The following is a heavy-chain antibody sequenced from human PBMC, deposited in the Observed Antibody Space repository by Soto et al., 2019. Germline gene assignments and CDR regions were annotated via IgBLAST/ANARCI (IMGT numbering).Heavy chain of an antibody. CDR2: TYYRSKWYE. D-gene: IGHD6-13*01. CDR1: GDSVSSNSAA. Sequence: QVQLQQSGPGLVKPSQTLSLTCAISGDSVSSNSAAWNWIRQSPSRGLEWLGRTYYRSKWYEDYTVSMKSRITIHPDTSKNQLSLQLTSVTPEDTVVYYCAGEAAGTYGFDPWGQGTLVTVSS. V-gene: IGHV6-1*01. J-gene: IGHJ5*02. CDR3: AGEAAGTYGFDP.